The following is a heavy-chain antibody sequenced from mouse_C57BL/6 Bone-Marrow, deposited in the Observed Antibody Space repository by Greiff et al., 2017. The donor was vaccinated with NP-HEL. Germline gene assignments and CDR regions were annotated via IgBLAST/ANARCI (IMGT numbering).Heavy chain of an antibody. D-gene: IGHD1-1*01. CDR3: ASSHYYGSRYSFDY. CDR2: IRNKANGYTT. Sequence: EVKLVESGGGLVQPGGSLSLSCAASGFTFTDYYMSWVRQPPGKALEWLGFIRNKANGYTTEYSASVKGRFTISRDNSQSILYLQMNALRAEDSATYYCASSHYYGSRYSFDYWGQGTTLTVSS. CDR1: GFTFTDYY. J-gene: IGHJ2*01. V-gene: IGHV7-3*01.